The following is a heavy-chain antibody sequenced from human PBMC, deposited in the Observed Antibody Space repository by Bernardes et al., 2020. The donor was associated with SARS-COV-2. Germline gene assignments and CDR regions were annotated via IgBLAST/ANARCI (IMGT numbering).Heavy chain of an antibody. CDR3: ARDRLGVVAAIRYYYYYGMDV. D-gene: IGHD2-15*01. J-gene: IGHJ6*02. Sequence: ASVKVSCKASGYTFTSYGISWVRQAPGQGLEWMGWISAYNGNTNYAQKLQGRVTMTTDTSTSTAYMELRSLRSDDTAVYYCARDRLGVVAAIRYYYYYGMDVWGQGTTVTVSS. CDR2: ISAYNGNT. CDR1: GYTFTSYG. V-gene: IGHV1-18*01.